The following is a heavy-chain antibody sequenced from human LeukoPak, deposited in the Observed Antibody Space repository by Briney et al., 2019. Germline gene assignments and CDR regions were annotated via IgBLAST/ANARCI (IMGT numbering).Heavy chain of an antibody. CDR2: INPNSGGT. D-gene: IGHD2-2*01. V-gene: IGHV1-2*02. J-gene: IGHJ6*02. CDR3: ARDSVVEPDYYYGMDV. CDR1: GYTFTGYY. Sequence: ASVKASCKASGYTFTGYYMPWVRQAPGQGLEWMGWINPNSGGTNYAQKFQGRVTMTRDTSISTAYMELSRLRSDDTAVYYCARDSVVEPDYYYGMDVWGQGTTVTVSS.